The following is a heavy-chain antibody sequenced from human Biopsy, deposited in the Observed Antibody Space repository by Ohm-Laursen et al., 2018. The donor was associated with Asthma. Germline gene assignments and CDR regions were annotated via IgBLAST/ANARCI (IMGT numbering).Heavy chain of an antibody. J-gene: IGHJ4*02. CDR2: ITDTSRYI. Sequence: GSLRLSCAASGFTFSHYNMNWVRQAPGKGLEWVSSITDTSRYIKYADSVKGRFTISRDNAKNSLYLQMNSLRAEDTAVYYCARDSLGISGTIYWYDWWGQGTLVTVSS. CDR1: GFTFSHYN. V-gene: IGHV3-21*01. CDR3: ARDSLGISGTIYWYDW. D-gene: IGHD1-7*01.